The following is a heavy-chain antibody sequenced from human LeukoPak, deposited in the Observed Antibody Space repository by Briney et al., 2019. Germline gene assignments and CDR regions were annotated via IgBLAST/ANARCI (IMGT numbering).Heavy chain of an antibody. CDR3: ASSGCGGDCYSEKTYYLDY. V-gene: IGHV3-21*01. CDR1: GFTFSSYS. J-gene: IGHJ4*02. CDR2: ISRTSTYI. Sequence: GGSLRLSCVASGFTFSSYSMNWVRQAPGKGPEWVSSISRTSTYIYYADSMKGRFTISRDNAKNSLYLQLNSLRDEDTAVYYCASSGCGGDCYSEKTYYLDYWGQGTLVAVSS. D-gene: IGHD2-21*02.